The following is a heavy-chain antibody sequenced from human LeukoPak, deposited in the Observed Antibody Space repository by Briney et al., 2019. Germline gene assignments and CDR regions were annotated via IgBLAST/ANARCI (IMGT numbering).Heavy chain of an antibody. CDR1: GFTFSSYS. D-gene: IGHD3-22*01. CDR2: ISSGSSTI. J-gene: IGHJ3*02. V-gene: IGHV3-48*01. Sequence: GGSLRLSCAASGFTFSSYSMNWVRQAPGKGLEWVSYISSGSSTIYYADSVKGRFTISRDNAKNSLYLQMNSLRAEDTALYYCAKAGYYYDSSGYYRIDAFDIWGQGTMVTVSS. CDR3: AKAGYYYDSSGYYRIDAFDI.